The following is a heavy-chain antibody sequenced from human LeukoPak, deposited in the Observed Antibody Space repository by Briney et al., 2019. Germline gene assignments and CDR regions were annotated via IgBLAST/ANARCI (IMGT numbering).Heavy chain of an antibody. Sequence: RRSLRPSCAASGFTITTYAVNWFRKAPGKGLEWVSGIGGGGTEYYADSVKGRFLISSDSSQNLVHLQMNSLTVEDTAVYYCARAQGALDYWGQGTLVTVSS. CDR2: IGGGGTE. J-gene: IGHJ4*02. V-gene: IGHV3-23*01. D-gene: IGHD1-26*01. CDR3: ARAQGALDY. CDR1: GFTITTYA.